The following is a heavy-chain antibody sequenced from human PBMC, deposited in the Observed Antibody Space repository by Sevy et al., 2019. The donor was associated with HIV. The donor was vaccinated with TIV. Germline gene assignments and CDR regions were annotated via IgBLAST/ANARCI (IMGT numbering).Heavy chain of an antibody. J-gene: IGHJ6*03. V-gene: IGHV1-2*04. CDR3: ARERMSSRGYMDV. D-gene: IGHD6-13*01. Sequence: ASVKVSCKASGYTFTGYYMHWVRQAPGQGLEWMGWINPNSGGTNYAQKFQGWVTMTRDTSISTAYMELGRLGSDDTAVYYCARERMSSRGYMDVWGKGTTVTVSS. CDR1: GYTFTGYY. CDR2: INPNSGGT.